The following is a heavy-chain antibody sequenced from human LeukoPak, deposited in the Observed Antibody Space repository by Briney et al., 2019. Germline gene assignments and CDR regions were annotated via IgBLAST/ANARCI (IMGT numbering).Heavy chain of an antibody. Sequence: SVKVSCKASGGTFSSYAISWARQAPGQGLEWMGGIIPIFGTANYAQKFQGRVTITADESTSTAYMELSSLRSEDTAVYYCARESLTTVVTSDYWGQGTLVTVSS. CDR1: GGTFSSYA. CDR2: IIPIFGTA. V-gene: IGHV1-69*13. D-gene: IGHD4-23*01. J-gene: IGHJ4*02. CDR3: ARESLTTVVTSDY.